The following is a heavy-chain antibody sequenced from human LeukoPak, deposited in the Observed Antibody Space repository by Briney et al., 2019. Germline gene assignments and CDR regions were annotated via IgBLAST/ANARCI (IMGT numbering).Heavy chain of an antibody. CDR1: GFSFTTHA. D-gene: IGHD6-13*01. CDR3: AKEGSSPHGDYYMDV. V-gene: IGHV3-23*01. CDR2: ISGSGGST. Sequence: PGGSLRLSCVAAGFSFTTHAMGWVRQAPGKGLEWVSHISGSGGSTKYSGSVKGRFTISRDNSKSTLYLQMNSLRAEDTAVYYCAKEGSSPHGDYYMDVWGKGTTVTVSS. J-gene: IGHJ6*03.